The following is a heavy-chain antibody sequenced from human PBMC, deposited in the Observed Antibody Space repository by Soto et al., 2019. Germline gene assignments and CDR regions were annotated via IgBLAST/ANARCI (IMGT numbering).Heavy chain of an antibody. D-gene: IGHD6-19*01. V-gene: IGHV3-21*01. CDR1: GFTFSSYS. CDR2: ISSSSSYI. CDR3: SRDQNSSGWYPPLY. J-gene: IGHJ4*02. Sequence: GGSLRLSCAASGFTFSSYSMNWVRQAPGKGLEWVSSISSSSSYIYYADSVKGRFTISRDNAKNSLYLQMNSLRAEDTAVYYCSRDQNSSGWYPPLYWGQGTLVTVSS.